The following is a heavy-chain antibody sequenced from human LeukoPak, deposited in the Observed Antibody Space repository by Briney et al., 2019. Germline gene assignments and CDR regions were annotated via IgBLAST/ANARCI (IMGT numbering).Heavy chain of an antibody. Sequence: GGSLRLSCAASGFTFSSYSMNWVRQAPGKGLEWVSAISSSSSCIYYADSVKGRFTISRDNAKNSLYLQMNSLRAEDTAVYYCAREYSYGSLYYFDYWGQGTLVTVSS. CDR3: AREYSYGSLYYFDY. CDR2: ISSSSSCI. V-gene: IGHV3-21*01. J-gene: IGHJ4*02. D-gene: IGHD5-18*01. CDR1: GFTFSSYS.